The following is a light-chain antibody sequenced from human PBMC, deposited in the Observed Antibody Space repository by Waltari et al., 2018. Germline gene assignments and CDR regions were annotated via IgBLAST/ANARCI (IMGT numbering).Light chain of an antibody. CDR3: QQYYAAPWT. V-gene: IGKV4-1*01. J-gene: IGKJ1*01. CDR2: WAS. CDR1: QSVLYSSNNKNY. Sequence: DIVMTQSPDSLAVSLGERATINCNSSQSVLYSSNNKNYLSWFQQKPGQPPKLLFYWASTRESGVPDRFSGSGSGTDFTLTISSLQAEDVAVYYCQQYYAAPWTFGQGTMVEIK.